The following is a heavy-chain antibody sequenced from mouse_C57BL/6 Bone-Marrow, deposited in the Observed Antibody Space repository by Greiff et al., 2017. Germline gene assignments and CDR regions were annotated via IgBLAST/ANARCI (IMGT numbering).Heavy chain of an antibody. CDR3: ARGGYYYGSSSYFDY. V-gene: IGHV1-81*01. D-gene: IGHD1-1*01. J-gene: IGHJ2*01. Sequence: VKLMESGAELARPGASVKLSCKASGYTFTSYGISWVKQRTGQGLEWIGEIYPRSGNTYYNEKFKGKATLTADKSSSTAYMELRSLTSEDSAVYFCARGGYYYGSSSYFDYWGQGTTLTVSS. CDR1: GYTFTSYG. CDR2: IYPRSGNT.